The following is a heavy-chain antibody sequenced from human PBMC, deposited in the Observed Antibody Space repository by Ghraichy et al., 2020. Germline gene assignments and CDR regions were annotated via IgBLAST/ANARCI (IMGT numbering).Heavy chain of an antibody. CDR1: GGSIRDINSSWGTTYY. CDR2: VSNTGTT. J-gene: IGHJ4*02. CDR3: ARLRGGDSRGYYYDFDT. D-gene: IGHD3-22*01. Sequence: SETLSLTCLVSGGSIRDINSSWGTTYYWAWIRQSPGKGLEWIATVSNTGTTYYNPSLKSRVTISVDTSKKQFSLKVKSMSAADTALYYCARLRGGDSRGYYYDFDTWGQGTLVTVSS. V-gene: IGHV4-39*01.